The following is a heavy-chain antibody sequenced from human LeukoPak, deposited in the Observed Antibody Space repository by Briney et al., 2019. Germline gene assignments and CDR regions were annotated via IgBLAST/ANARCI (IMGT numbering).Heavy chain of an antibody. CDR1: GLTFSSYA. CDR3: TRHQYDAFEI. CDR2: IYGGGGT. V-gene: IGHV3-23*03. J-gene: IGHJ3*02. D-gene: IGHD4-11*01. Sequence: GGSLRLSCAASGLTFSSYAMSWVRQAPGKGLEWVSVIYGGGGTYYADSAKGRFAISRDNSKNTLYLQISSLRAEDTAIYYCTRHQYDAFEIWGQGTMVTVSS.